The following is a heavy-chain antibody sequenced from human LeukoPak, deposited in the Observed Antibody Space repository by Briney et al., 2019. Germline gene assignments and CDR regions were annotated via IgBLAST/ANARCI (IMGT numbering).Heavy chain of an antibody. CDR3: ARVGSSSGWYYFDY. Sequence: PGGSPRLSCAASGFTVSSNYISWVRQAPGKGLEWGSFIYSGGGTYYADSVKGRFTISRDNSKNTLYLQMNSLRAEDTAVYYCARVGSSSGWYYFDYWGQGTLGTVSP. V-gene: IGHV3-53*01. CDR2: IYSGGGT. J-gene: IGHJ4*02. D-gene: IGHD6-19*01. CDR1: GFTVSSNY.